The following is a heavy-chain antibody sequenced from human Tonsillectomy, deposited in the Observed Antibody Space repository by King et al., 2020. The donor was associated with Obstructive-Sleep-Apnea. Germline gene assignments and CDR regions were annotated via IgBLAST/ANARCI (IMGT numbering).Heavy chain of an antibody. CDR2: ISSSSMYI. CDR3: ARDYRFSNYGGYYYYGMDV. D-gene: IGHD4-11*01. J-gene: IGHJ6*02. V-gene: IGHV3-21*01. CDR1: GFTFSSYS. Sequence: GQLVQSGGGLVKPGGSLRLSCAASGFTFSSYSMNWVRQAPGKGLEWGSSISSSSMYIYYADSVEGRFTISRDNAKKSMYLQMNSLRARDTAVYYCARDYRFSNYGGYYYYGMDVWGQGTTVTVSS.